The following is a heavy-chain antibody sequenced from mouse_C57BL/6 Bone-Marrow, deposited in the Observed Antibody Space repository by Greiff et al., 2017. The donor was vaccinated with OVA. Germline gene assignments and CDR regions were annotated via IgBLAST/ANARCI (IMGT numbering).Heavy chain of an antibody. V-gene: IGHV5-17*01. CDR3: ARNYYGSSYGGYAMDY. CDR2: ISSGSSTI. J-gene: IGHJ4*01. Sequence: EVNLVESGGGLVKPGGSLKLSCAASGFTFSDYGMHWVRQAPEKGLEWVAYISSGSSTIYYADTVKGRFTISRDNAKNTLFLQMTSLRSEDTAMYYCARNYYGSSYGGYAMDYWGQGTSVTVSS. CDR1: GFTFSDYG. D-gene: IGHD1-1*01.